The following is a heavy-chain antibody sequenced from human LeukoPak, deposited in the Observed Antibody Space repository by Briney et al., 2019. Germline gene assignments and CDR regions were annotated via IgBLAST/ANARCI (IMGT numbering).Heavy chain of an antibody. CDR1: GYSISSGYY. CDR3: VRSDSSGALDAFDI. Sequence: PSETLSLTCTVSGYSISSGYYWGWIRQPPGKGLEWIGNIYHSGSTYYNPSLKSRVTISVDTSKNQFSLKLSSVTAADTAVYYCVRSDSSGALDAFDIWGQGTMVAVSS. V-gene: IGHV4-38-2*02. J-gene: IGHJ3*02. CDR2: IYHSGST. D-gene: IGHD6-19*01.